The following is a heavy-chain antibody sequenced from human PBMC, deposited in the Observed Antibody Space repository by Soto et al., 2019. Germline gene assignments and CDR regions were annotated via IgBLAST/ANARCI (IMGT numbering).Heavy chain of an antibody. V-gene: IGHV3-74*01. CDR1: GFSFSSYR. D-gene: IGHD6-19*01. J-gene: IGHJ4*02. Sequence: GGALRLSCAASGFSFSSYRMHWVRQAPGRGLVWVSRIDSDGSDTTYADSVKGRFTISRDSAKNTLFLQMNSLRAEDSAVYYCAKELISVADNFDYWGQGTLVTVSS. CDR3: AKELISVADNFDY. CDR2: IDSDGSDT.